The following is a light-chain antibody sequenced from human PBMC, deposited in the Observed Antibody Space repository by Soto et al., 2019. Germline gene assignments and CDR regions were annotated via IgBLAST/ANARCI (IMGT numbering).Light chain of an antibody. CDR1: SSDVGAYNY. CDR2: DVS. J-gene: IGLJ1*01. Sequence: QSALTQPASVSGSPGQSITISCSGTSSDVGAYNYVSWYQQHPGKAPRVMIYDVSNRPSGVSNRFSGSKSGNTATLTISGLQDEDEADYYCSSYTSDNTYVFATGTKLTVL. V-gene: IGLV2-14*01. CDR3: SSYTSDNTYV.